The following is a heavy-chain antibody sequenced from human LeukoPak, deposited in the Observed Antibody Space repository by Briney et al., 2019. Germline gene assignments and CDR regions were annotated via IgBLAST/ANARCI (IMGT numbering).Heavy chain of an antibody. Sequence: GESLRLSCAASGFTFNNYAMSWARQAPGKGLEWVSAISGSGGSTFYAASVEGRFTISRDSSKNTLFLQVNSLRAEDTAVYYCAKETQPTVSALFDYWGQGTLVTVSS. J-gene: IGHJ4*02. D-gene: IGHD1-14*01. V-gene: IGHV3-23*01. CDR2: ISGSGGST. CDR3: AKETQPTVSALFDY. CDR1: GFTFNNYA.